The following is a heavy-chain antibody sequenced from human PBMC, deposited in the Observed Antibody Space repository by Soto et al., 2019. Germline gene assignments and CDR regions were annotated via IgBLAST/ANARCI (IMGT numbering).Heavy chain of an antibody. J-gene: IGHJ4*02. V-gene: IGHV3-7*03. CDR1: GFTFSSYW. D-gene: IGHD3-22*01. CDR3: ARGDYYDSSGLLSYFDY. CDR2: IKQDGSEK. Sequence: GGSLRLSCAASGFTFSSYWMSWVRQAPGKGLEWVANIKQDGSEKYYVDSVKGRFTISRDNAKNSLYLQMNSLRAEDTAVYYCARGDYYDSSGLLSYFDYWGQGTLVTVS.